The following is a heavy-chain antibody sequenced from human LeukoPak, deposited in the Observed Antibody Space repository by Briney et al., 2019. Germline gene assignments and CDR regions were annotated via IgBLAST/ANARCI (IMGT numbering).Heavy chain of an antibody. D-gene: IGHD3-3*01. CDR2: IYHSGST. J-gene: IGHJ4*02. Sequence: KTSETLSLTCTVSGYSISSGYYWGWIRQPPGKGLEWIGSIYHSGSTYYNPSLKSRVTISVDTSKNQFSLKLRSLTAADTAVYFCARDGLGFDTSGFSRWSQGTLVTVSS. CDR1: GYSISSGYY. V-gene: IGHV4-38-2*02. CDR3: ARDGLGFDTSGFSR.